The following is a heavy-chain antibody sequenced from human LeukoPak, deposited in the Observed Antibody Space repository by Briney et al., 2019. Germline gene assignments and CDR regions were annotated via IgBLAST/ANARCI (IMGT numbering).Heavy chain of an antibody. Sequence: GGSLRLSCTASGFTFSSYGMHWVRQAPGKGLERVAVIWYDGSNKYYAASVKGRFTISRDNSKNTQYLQMNSLRAEDTAVYYCAKEPGNLWGTDMVTGGFDPWGQGTLVTVSS. CDR1: GFTFSSYG. J-gene: IGHJ5*02. CDR3: AKEPGNLWGTDMVTGGFDP. V-gene: IGHV3-33*06. CDR2: IWYDGSNK. D-gene: IGHD5-18*01.